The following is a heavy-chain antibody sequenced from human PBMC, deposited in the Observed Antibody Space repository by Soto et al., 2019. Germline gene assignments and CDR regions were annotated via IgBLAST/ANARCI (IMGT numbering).Heavy chain of an antibody. CDR3: ARVDRYSYGASYFDY. CDR2: INHSGST. V-gene: IGHV4-34*01. J-gene: IGHJ4*02. Sequence: QVQLQQWGAGLLKPSETLSLTCAVYGGSFSGYYWSWIRQPPGKGLEWIGEINHSGSTNYNPSLKSRVTISVDTSKNQFSLKLSSVTAADTAVYYCARVDRYSYGASYFDYWGQGTLVTVSS. CDR1: GGSFSGYY. D-gene: IGHD5-18*01.